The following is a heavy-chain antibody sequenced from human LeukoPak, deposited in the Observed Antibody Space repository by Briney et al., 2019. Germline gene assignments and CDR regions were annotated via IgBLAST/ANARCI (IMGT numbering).Heavy chain of an antibody. V-gene: IGHV1-69*13. CDR1: GYTFTSYG. D-gene: IGHD6-13*01. CDR3: ASWGIAAASDDY. Sequence: GASVKVSCEASGYTFTSYGISWVRQAPGQGLEWMGGIIPIFGTANYAQKFQGRVTITADESTSTAYMELSSLRSEDTAVYYCASWGIAAASDDYWGQGTLVTVSS. J-gene: IGHJ4*02. CDR2: IIPIFGTA.